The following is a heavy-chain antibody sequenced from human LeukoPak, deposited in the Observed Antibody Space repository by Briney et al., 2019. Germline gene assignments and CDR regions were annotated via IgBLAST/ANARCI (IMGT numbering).Heavy chain of an antibody. CDR3: ARLSGGTTTAHFDY. Sequence: SETLSLTCAVSGYSISSGCYWGWIRQPPGKGLEWIGSIYHSRSTYYTPSVTSRVTISVDTSKHQFSLKLSSVTAADTAVYYCARLSGGTTTAHFDYWRQGTLVTVSS. V-gene: IGHV4-38-2*01. CDR1: GYSISSGCY. J-gene: IGHJ4*02. D-gene: IGHD1-1*01. CDR2: IYHSRST.